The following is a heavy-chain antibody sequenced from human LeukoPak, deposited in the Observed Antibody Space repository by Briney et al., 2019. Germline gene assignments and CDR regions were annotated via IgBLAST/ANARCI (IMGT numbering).Heavy chain of an antibody. Sequence: GSLRLSCAASGFTFSSYSMNWVRQPPGTGLERVSSISRSSSYIYSADSVKGRFTISRDKAKNSLYLQMNSLRAEDTAIYYCAREGMVATFDYWGQGTLVTVSS. CDR1: GFTFSSYS. CDR3: AREGMVATFDY. D-gene: IGHD5-12*01. CDR2: ISRSSSYI. J-gene: IGHJ4*02. V-gene: IGHV3-21*01.